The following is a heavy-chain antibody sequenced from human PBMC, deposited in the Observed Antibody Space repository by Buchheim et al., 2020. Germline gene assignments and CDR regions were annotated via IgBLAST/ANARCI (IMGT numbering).Heavy chain of an antibody. D-gene: IGHD2-15*01. V-gene: IGHV3-48*04. CDR1: GFTFSSYS. CDR2: ISSSSSTI. J-gene: IGHJ4*02. CDR3: AREIRMGISGGVDY. Sequence: EVQLVESGGGLVQPGGSLRLSCAASGFTFSSYSMNWVRQAPGKGLEWVSYISSSSSTIYYADSVKGRFTISRDNAKKSMYLQMNSLRAEDTAVYYCAREIRMGISGGVDYWGQGTL.